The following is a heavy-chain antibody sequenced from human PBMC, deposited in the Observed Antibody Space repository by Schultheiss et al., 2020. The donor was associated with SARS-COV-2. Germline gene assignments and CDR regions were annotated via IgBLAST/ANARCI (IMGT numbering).Heavy chain of an antibody. CDR1: GFTFSSYE. Sequence: GESLKISCAASGFTFSSYEMNWVRQAPGKGLEWVSYISSSGSTIYYADSVKGRFTISRDNAKNSLYLQMNSLRAEDTAVYYCARDFQAVAGPDAFDIWGQGTMVTVSS. CDR2: ISSSGSTI. D-gene: IGHD6-19*01. J-gene: IGHJ3*02. CDR3: ARDFQAVAGPDAFDI. V-gene: IGHV3-48*03.